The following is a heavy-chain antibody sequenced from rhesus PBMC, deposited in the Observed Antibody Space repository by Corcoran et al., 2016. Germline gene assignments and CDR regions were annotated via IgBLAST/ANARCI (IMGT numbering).Heavy chain of an antibody. CDR3: ARQGYSSGWAYFDY. Sequence: QVQLQESGPAVVKPSETLSLTCAVSGGSISGGYGWSWIRQPPGKGLEWIGHIFGSIGGTYYNPSLKRRVTISRDTSKNQFSLKLSSVTAADTAVYYCARQGYSSGWAYFDYWGQGVLVTVSS. J-gene: IGHJ4*01. D-gene: IGHD6-31*01. CDR1: GGSISGGYG. CDR2: IFGSIGGT. V-gene: IGHV4S7*01.